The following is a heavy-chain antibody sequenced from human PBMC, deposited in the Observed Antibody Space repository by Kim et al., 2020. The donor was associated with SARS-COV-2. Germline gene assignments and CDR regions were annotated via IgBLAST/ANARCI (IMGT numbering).Heavy chain of an antibody. D-gene: IGHD3-3*01. J-gene: IGHJ6*03. CDR1: GFTFGDYA. CDR3: AASYDFWSGLMDV. CDR2: ISWNSGSI. V-gene: IGHV3-9*01. Sequence: GGSLRLSCAASGFTFGDYAMHWVRQAPGKGLEGVSGISWNSGSIGYADSVKGRFTISRDKAKNSLYLQMNSLRAEDPALYYCAASYDFWSGLMDVWGKGT.